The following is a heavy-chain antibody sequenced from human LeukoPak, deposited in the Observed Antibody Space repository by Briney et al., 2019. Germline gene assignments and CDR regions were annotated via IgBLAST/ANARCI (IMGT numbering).Heavy chain of an antibody. CDR3: ARDPIIAAAGTGPHYYYYYGMDV. CDR2: IYSGGST. V-gene: IGHV3-66*01. CDR1: GFTVSSNY. Sequence: GGSLRLSCAASGFTVSSNYMSWVRQAPGKGLEWVSVIYSGGSTYYADSVKGRFTISRDNSKNTLYLQMNSLRAEDTAVYYCARDPIIAAAGTGPHYYYYYGMDVWGQGTMVTVSS. J-gene: IGHJ6*02. D-gene: IGHD6-13*01.